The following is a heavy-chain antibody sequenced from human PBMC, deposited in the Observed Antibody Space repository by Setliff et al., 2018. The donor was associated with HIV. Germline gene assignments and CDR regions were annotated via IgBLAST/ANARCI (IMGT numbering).Heavy chain of an antibody. V-gene: IGHV4-34*01. J-gene: IGHJ4*02. D-gene: IGHD1-26*01. Sequence: SETLSLTCAVYGGSFSAFSWNWVRQPPGKGLEWIGEINQSGTTYYNPSLKSRLTISVDSSKNQFSLRLHSVTAADTAVYYCTRGVRAYRPFDYRGQGTLVTVSS. CDR3: TRGVRAYRPFDY. CDR1: GGSFSAFS. CDR2: INQSGTT.